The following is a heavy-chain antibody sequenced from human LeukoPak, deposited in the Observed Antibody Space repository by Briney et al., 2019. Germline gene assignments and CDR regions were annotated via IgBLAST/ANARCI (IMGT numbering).Heavy chain of an antibody. Sequence: SETLTHTCTVSGGSLSRSAYYWGWIRQPPGKGLEWIGSIDYSGSTYYNPSLKSRVTISVDTSKNQFSLKLSSVTAADTAVYYCAGRIAARPIINWFDPWGQGTLVTVSS. D-gene: IGHD6-6*01. J-gene: IGHJ5*02. CDR1: GGSLSRSAYY. CDR2: IDYSGST. CDR3: AGRIAARPIINWFDP. V-gene: IGHV4-39*01.